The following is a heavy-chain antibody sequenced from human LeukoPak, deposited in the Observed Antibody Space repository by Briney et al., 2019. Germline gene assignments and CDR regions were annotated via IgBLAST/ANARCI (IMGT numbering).Heavy chain of an antibody. CDR1: GFTFGDYA. V-gene: IGHV3-49*03. Sequence: GSLRLSCTASGFTFGDYAMSWFRQAPGKGLEWVGFIRSKAYGGTTEYAASVKGRFTISRDDSKSIAHLQMNSLKTEDTAVYYCTRADGDYYYYYYMDVWGKGTTVTISS. D-gene: IGHD4-17*01. CDR2: IRSKAYGGTT. CDR3: TRADGDYYYYYYMDV. J-gene: IGHJ6*03.